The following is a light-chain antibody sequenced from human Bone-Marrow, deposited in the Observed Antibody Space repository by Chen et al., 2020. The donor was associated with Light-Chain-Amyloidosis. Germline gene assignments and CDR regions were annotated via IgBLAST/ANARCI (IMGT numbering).Light chain of an antibody. J-gene: IGKJ2*01. Sequence: DIQMTQSPSSLSASVGDRVTITCQASQDISSSLNWYQQKQGEAPKLLIYDTSILETGVPSRFRGSGSGTHFTFTISSLQSEDFATYFCQQCDKIPYTFGQGTKLEI. CDR3: QQCDKIPYT. CDR1: QDISSS. CDR2: DTS. V-gene: IGKV1-33*01.